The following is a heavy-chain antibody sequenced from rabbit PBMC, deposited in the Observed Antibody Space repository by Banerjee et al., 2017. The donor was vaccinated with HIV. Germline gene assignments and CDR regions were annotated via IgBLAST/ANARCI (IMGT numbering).Heavy chain of an antibody. CDR3: ARGDLYASSSGSHYFNL. CDR2: IYTGSSGST. Sequence: QSLEESGGDLVKPGASLTLTCTASGFSFSSSYYMCWVRQAPGKGLEWIACIYTGSSGSTYYASWAKGRFTISKTSSTTVTLQMTSLTAADTATYFCARGDLYASSSGSHYFNLWGQGTLVTDS. D-gene: IGHD1-1*01. CDR1: GFSFSSSYY. J-gene: IGHJ4*01. V-gene: IGHV1S40*01.